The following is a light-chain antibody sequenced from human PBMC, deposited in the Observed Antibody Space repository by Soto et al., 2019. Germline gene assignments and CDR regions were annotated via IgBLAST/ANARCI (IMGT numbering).Light chain of an antibody. CDR2: WAS. CDR3: QQYYSTPLT. Sequence: DIVMTQSPNSLAVSLGVRATINCKSSQSVLYSSNNQNYLAWYQQKPGQPPKLLIYWASTRESGVPDRFSGSGSGADFTLTISSLQAEDVAVYYCQQYYSTPLTFGQGTKVEIK. V-gene: IGKV4-1*01. J-gene: IGKJ1*01. CDR1: QSVLYSSNNQNY.